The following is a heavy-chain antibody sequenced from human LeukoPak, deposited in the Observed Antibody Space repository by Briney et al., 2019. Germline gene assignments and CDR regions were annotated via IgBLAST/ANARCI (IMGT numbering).Heavy chain of an antibody. CDR3: ARLDYYDSSARDY. Sequence: PGRSLRLSCAASGFTLSSYSMNWVRQAPGKGLEWVSYISSNSSTIYYADSVKGRFTSTRNNAKNSLYLQMNSLRAEDTAVYYCARLDYYDSSARDYWGQGTLVTVSS. CDR1: GFTLSSYS. CDR2: ISSNSSTI. J-gene: IGHJ4*02. D-gene: IGHD3-22*01. V-gene: IGHV3-48*01.